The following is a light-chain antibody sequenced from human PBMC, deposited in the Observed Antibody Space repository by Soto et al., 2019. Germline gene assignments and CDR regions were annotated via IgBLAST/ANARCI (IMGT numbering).Light chain of an antibody. J-gene: IGKJ3*01. CDR3: QQYNNWPPVT. CDR1: QTISSY. CDR2: GAS. V-gene: IGKV3-15*01. Sequence: EIVMTQSPGTLSVSPGERATLSCRASQTISSYLLWYQQKPGQAPRLLIYGASTRATGIPARFSGSGSGTEFTLTISSLQSEDFAVYYCQQYNNWPPVTFGPGTKVDI.